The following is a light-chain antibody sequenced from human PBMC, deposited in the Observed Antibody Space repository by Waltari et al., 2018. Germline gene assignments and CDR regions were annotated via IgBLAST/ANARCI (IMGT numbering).Light chain of an antibody. V-gene: IGKV3-20*01. CDR2: GAS. J-gene: IGKJ1*01. CDR1: QSVGSNY. Sequence: EIVLTQSPGTLSLSPGESATLSCRASQSVGSNYLAWYQQRPGQAPRLLIYGASSRATGIPDRFSGSGSGTDFTLSISRLEPEDFAVYYCQHYVRLPVTFGQGTKVEIK. CDR3: QHYVRLPVT.